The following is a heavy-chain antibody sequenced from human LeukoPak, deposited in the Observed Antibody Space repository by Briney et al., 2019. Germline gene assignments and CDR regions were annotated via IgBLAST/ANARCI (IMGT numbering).Heavy chain of an antibody. J-gene: IGHJ4*02. CDR3: ATDYCSSTSCYTGFEDY. Sequence: ASVKVSCKVSGYTLTELSMHWVRQAPGKGLEWMGGFDPEDGETIYAQKFQGRVTMTEDTSTDTAYMELSSLRSEDTAVYYCATDYCSSTSCYTGFEDYWGQGTLVTVSS. CDR1: GYTLTELS. CDR2: FDPEDGET. V-gene: IGHV1-24*01. D-gene: IGHD2-2*02.